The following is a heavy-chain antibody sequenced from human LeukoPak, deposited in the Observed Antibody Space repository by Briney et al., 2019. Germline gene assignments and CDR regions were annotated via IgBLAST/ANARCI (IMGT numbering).Heavy chain of an antibody. CDR2: ISSSSSYI. D-gene: IGHD6-6*01. V-gene: IGHV3-21*01. J-gene: IGHJ4*02. Sequence: GGSLRLSCAASGFTFSSYSMNWVRQAPGKGLEWVSSISSSSSYIYYADSVKGRFTISRDNAKNSLYLQMNSLRAEDTAEYYCARGLDAQLVDYWGQGTLVTVSS. CDR1: GFTFSSYS. CDR3: ARGLDAQLVDY.